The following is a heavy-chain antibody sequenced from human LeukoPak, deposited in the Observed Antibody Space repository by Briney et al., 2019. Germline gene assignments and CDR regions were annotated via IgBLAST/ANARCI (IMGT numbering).Heavy chain of an antibody. D-gene: IGHD3-10*01. J-gene: IGHJ4*02. CDR1: GFTFSTYA. Sequence: GRSLTLSCTASGFTFSTYAMHWVRQAPGKGLEWVAVISYDGSNKYYADSVKGRFTISRDNSKNTLYLQMNSLRAEDTAVYYCARGGPMGSGSFDYWGQGTLVTVSS. V-gene: IGHV3-30-3*01. CDR3: ARGGPMGSGSFDY. CDR2: ISYDGSNK.